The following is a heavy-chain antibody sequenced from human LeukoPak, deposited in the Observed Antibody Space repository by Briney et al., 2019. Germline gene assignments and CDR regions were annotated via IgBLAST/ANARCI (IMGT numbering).Heavy chain of an antibody. Sequence: GGSLRLSCAASGFTFSSYAMSWVRQAPGKGLEWVSAISGSGGSTYYADSVKGRFTISRDNSKNTLYLQMKSLRAEDTAVYYCAKRKDYGDSEALDYWGQGTLVTVSS. J-gene: IGHJ4*02. CDR3: AKRKDYGDSEALDY. CDR2: ISGSGGST. D-gene: IGHD4-17*01. CDR1: GFTFSSYA. V-gene: IGHV3-23*01.